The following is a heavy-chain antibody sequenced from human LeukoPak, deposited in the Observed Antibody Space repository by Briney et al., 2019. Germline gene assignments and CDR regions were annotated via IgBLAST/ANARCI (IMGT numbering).Heavy chain of an antibody. CDR3: ARRGFDYGMDL. D-gene: IGHD5-12*01. CDR1: GYRFSTYW. Sequence: GESLKISCKGSGYRFSTYWIGWVRQMHGKGLDWMGIIYPGDSDTTYSPSFQGQVTISADKSINTAYLQWSSLRASDTATYYCARRGFDYGMDLWGQGTTVTVSS. V-gene: IGHV5-51*01. CDR2: IYPGDSDT. J-gene: IGHJ6*02.